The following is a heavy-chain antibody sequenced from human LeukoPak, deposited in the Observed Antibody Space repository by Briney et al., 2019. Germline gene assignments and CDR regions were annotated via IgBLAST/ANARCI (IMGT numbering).Heavy chain of an antibody. D-gene: IGHD6-6*01. J-gene: IGHJ2*01. CDR3: ARRRQYDSSLFWNFDL. CDR1: GGSFSGYC. V-gene: IGHV4-34*01. CDR2: INHSGST. Sequence: KPSETLSLTCAVYGGSFSGYCWSWIRQSPGKGLEWIGEINHSGSTNYNPSLKSRVTISVDTSKNQFSLRLSSVTAADTAVYYCARRRQYDSSLFWNFDLWGRGTLVTVSS.